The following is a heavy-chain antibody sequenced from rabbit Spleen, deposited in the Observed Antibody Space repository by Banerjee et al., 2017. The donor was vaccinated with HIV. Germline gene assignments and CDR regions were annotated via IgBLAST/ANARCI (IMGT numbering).Heavy chain of an antibody. D-gene: IGHD8-1*01. CDR3: ARDGAGGSYFAL. CDR2: IDPVFGIT. CDR1: GFTLSSYY. Sequence: QLEESAGGLVQPGGSLKLSCKASGFTLSSYYMNWVRQAPGMGLEWIGYIDPVFGITYYANWVNGRFSISRENAQNTVFLQMTSLTAADTATYFCARDGAGGSYFALWGPGTLVTVS. J-gene: IGHJ6*01. V-gene: IGHV1S7*01.